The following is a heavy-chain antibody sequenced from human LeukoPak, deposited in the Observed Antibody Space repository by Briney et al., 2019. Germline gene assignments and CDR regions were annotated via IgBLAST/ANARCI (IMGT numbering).Heavy chain of an antibody. CDR1: GGSFSGYY. Sequence: SETLSLTCAVYGGSFSGYYWTWIRQPPGKGLEWIGEINHSGDTTYNPSLKSRVTISVDTSKNQFSLRPTSVTAADTAVYYCARHPHVVVVTALLYYFDYWGQGTLVTVSS. D-gene: IGHD2-21*02. J-gene: IGHJ4*02. V-gene: IGHV4-34*01. CDR3: ARHPHVVVVTALLYYFDY. CDR2: INHSGDT.